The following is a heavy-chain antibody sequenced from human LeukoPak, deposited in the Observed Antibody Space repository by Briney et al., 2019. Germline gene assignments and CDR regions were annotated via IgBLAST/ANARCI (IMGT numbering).Heavy chain of an antibody. V-gene: IGHV4-39*02. CDR3: ASSDYDSHAMDV. J-gene: IGHJ6*02. Sequence: SETLSLTCTVSGGSISSSSYYWGWIRQSPGKGLEWIGSMYYRGSTYYNPSLKSRVTISIDTSKNHFSLKLTSVTAADTAMYYCASSDYDSHAMDVWGQGTTVTVSS. CDR1: GGSISSSSYY. CDR2: MYYRGST. D-gene: IGHD6-6*01.